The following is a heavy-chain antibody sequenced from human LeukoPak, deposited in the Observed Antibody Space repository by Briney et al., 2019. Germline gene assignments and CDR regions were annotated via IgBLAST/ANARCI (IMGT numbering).Heavy chain of an antibody. Sequence: GESLKISCKGSGYRFTSYWIGWVRQMPGKGLELMGIIYPRDSDTGYSPSFQGQVTISADKSITTTYLQWSGLKASDTAMYYCARLNDFWSGYLKYYFDYWGQGTLVTVSS. CDR1: GYRFTSYW. V-gene: IGHV5-51*01. D-gene: IGHD3-3*01. CDR3: ARLNDFWSGYLKYYFDY. J-gene: IGHJ4*02. CDR2: IYPRDSDT.